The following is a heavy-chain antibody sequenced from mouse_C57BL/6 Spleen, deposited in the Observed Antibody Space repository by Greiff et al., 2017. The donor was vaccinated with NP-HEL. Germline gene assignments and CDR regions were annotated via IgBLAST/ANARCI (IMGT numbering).Heavy chain of an antibody. J-gene: IGHJ1*03. V-gene: IGHV1-50*01. Sequence: QVQLKQPGAELVKPGASVKLSCKASGYTFTSYWMQWVKQRPGQGLEWIGEIDPSDSYTNYNQKFKGKATLTVDTSSSTAYMQLSSLTSEDSAVYYCARSLHGYGSSWYFDVWGTGTTVTVSS. D-gene: IGHD1-1*01. CDR3: ARSLHGYGSSWYFDV. CDR1: GYTFTSYW. CDR2: IDPSDSYT.